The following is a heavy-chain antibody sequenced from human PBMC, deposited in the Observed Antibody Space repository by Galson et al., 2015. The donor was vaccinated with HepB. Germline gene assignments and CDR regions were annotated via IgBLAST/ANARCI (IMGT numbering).Heavy chain of an antibody. J-gene: IGHJ6*02. CDR3: ARNPSSYDYYNMDV. V-gene: IGHV3-48*01. CDR2: ISAGSTTI. CDR1: GVTIPSYS. Sequence: SLRLSCAASGVTIPSYSMNWVRKAPGKGLEWLAYISAGSTTIYYADSVKGRFPISRDNAQKFLYLHMNSLRGEDTAVYYCARNPSSYDYYNMDVWGHGATVTVSS.